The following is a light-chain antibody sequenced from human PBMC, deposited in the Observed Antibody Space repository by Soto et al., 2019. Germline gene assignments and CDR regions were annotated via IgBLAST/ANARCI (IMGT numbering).Light chain of an antibody. CDR2: EVF. CDR3: CSYVGSGIYV. V-gene: IGLV2-23*02. J-gene: IGLJ1*01. CDR1: NSDVGSSNL. Sequence: QSVLTQPASVSGSPGQSITLSCTGTNSDVGSSNLVSWFQHHPGKAPKLILYEVFKRPSGVSNRFSGSKSGDTASLTISGLQAEDEADYYCCSYVGSGIYVFGTGTKLTVL.